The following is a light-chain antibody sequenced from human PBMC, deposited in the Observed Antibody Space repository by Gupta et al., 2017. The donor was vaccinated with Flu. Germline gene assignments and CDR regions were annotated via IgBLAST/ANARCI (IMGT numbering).Light chain of an antibody. CDR2: DAS. J-gene: IGKJ3*01. CDR3: QQEGSRPFT. Sequence: MSDASTRATAVADRISGSGSGTDFTLTISRLEPGDFAVYYCQQEGSRPFTFGHGTKVEIK. V-gene: IGKV3D-20*01.